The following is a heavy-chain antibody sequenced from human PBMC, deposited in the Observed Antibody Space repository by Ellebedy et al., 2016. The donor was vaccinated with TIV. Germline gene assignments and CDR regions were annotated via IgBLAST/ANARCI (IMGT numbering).Heavy chain of an antibody. V-gene: IGHV3-30*04. Sequence: GESLKISCAASGFSFSNYAMYWVRQAPGKGLEWVAIISYDGSNKFYADSVKGRFSISRDDSKNTLYLQMNSLRPEDTAVYYCSREGVEAGMAVWGQGTTVIVSS. CDR1: GFSFSNYA. J-gene: IGHJ6*02. CDR3: SREGVEAGMAV. CDR2: ISYDGSNK.